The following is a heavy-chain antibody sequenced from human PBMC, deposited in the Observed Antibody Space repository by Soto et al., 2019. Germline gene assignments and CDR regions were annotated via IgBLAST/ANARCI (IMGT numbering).Heavy chain of an antibody. V-gene: IGHV5-51*01. CDR2: IYPGDSDT. J-gene: IGHJ4*02. D-gene: IGHD6-13*01. Sequence: VESLKISGNGSGYSFTNYWIGWVRQMPWKGLEWMGIIYPGDSDTRYSPSFQGQVTISADRSISTAYLQWSSLKASDTAMYYCATQQQLALFDYWGQGTLVTVSS. CDR3: ATQQQLALFDY. CDR1: GYSFTNYW.